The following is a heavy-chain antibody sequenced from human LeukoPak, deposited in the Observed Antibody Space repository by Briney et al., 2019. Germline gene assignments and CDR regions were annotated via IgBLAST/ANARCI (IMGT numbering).Heavy chain of an antibody. CDR1: GFTFSTYG. J-gene: IGHJ4*02. Sequence: GGSLRLSCGASGFTFSTYGMTWVRQAPGKGLEWVSGMSDSGTNTYYADSVKGRFTISRDNSKNTVYLQMNSLRAEDTAVYYCAKRYCTNGVCYSFDFWGQGTLVSVSS. CDR3: AKRYCTNGVCYSFDF. D-gene: IGHD2-8*01. V-gene: IGHV3-23*01. CDR2: MSDSGTNT.